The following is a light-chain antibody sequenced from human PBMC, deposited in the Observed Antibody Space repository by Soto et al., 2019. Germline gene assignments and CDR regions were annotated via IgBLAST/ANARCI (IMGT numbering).Light chain of an antibody. CDR2: LGS. CDR3: MQYLETPLT. J-gene: IGKJ3*01. Sequence: DIVMTQSPLSLPVTPGEPASISCRSSQSLLNANGFNYLDWYLQKPGQSPQVLIYLGSNRASGVPDRFSGSGSGTDFTLKISRVEAEDVGVYYCMQYLETPLTFGLGTKVDI. CDR1: QSLLNANGFNY. V-gene: IGKV2-28*01.